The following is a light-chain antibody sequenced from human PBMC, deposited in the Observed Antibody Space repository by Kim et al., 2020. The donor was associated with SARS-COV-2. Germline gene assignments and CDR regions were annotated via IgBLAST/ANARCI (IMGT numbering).Light chain of an antibody. CDR1: SSNIGTNY. CDR2: MTN. Sequence: GQRVTISCSGSSSNIGTNYVYWYQQFPGTAPKLLSCMTNQRPSGVPDRFSGSKSGTSASMAISGLRSEDEADYYCAAWDDSLSGVIFGGGTQLTVL. CDR3: AAWDDSLSGVI. J-gene: IGLJ2*01. V-gene: IGLV1-47*01.